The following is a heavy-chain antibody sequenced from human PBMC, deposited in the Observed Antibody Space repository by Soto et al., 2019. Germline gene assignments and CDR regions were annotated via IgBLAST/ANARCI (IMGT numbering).Heavy chain of an antibody. J-gene: IGHJ4*02. Sequence: QVQLQQWGAGLLKPSETLSLTCAVYGGSFRGYYWSWIRQPPGKGLEWIGEINHSGSTNYNPSLKSRVTISVDTSKNQFSLTLSSVTAADTAVYYCARGRRIAVAGTGGRMLDYWGQGTLVTVSS. CDR1: GGSFRGYY. CDR2: INHSGST. V-gene: IGHV4-34*01. CDR3: ARGRRIAVAGTGGRMLDY. D-gene: IGHD6-19*01.